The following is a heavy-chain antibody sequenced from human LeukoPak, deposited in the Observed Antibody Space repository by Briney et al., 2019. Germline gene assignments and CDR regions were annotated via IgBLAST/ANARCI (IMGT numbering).Heavy chain of an antibody. Sequence: SETLSLTCAVYGESFSGYYWSWIRQPPGKGLEWIGDINHSESTNYNSSLKSRVTISVDTSKNQFSLKLRSVTAADTAVYYCASQFYYGSGSYYDDAFDIWGQGTMVTVSS. D-gene: IGHD3-10*01. CDR1: GESFSGYY. CDR2: INHSEST. CDR3: ASQFYYGSGSYYDDAFDI. V-gene: IGHV4-34*01. J-gene: IGHJ3*02.